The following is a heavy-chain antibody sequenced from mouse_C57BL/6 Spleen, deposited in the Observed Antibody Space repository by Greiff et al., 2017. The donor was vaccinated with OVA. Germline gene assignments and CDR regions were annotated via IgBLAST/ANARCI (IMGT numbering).Heavy chain of an antibody. Sequence: QVQLKQSGAELVKPGASVKISCKASGYAFSSYWMNWVKQRPGKGLEWIGQIYPGDGDTNYNGKFKGKATLTADTSSSTAYMQLSSLTSEDSAVYVCARRGGTNTGHFDYWGQGTTLTVSS. CDR1: GYAFSSYW. CDR3: ARRGGTNTGHFDY. CDR2: IYPGDGDT. J-gene: IGHJ2*01. V-gene: IGHV1-80*01. D-gene: IGHD1-1*01.